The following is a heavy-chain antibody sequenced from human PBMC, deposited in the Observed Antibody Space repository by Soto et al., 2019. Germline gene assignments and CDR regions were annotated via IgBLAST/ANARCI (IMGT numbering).Heavy chain of an antibody. Sequence: SLKISCKGSGYSFTSYWIIWVRQMGGKGLEWMGRIDPSDSYTNYSPSFQGHVTISADKSISTAYLQWSSLKASDTAMYYCARHVEYDSSGYYNYWGQGTLVTVSS. CDR3: ARHVEYDSSGYYNY. CDR1: GYSFTSYW. CDR2: IDPSDSYT. D-gene: IGHD3-22*01. J-gene: IGHJ4*02. V-gene: IGHV5-10-1*01.